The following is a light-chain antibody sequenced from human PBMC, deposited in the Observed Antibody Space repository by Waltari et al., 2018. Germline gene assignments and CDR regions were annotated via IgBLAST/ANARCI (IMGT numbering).Light chain of an antibody. J-gene: IGKJ1*01. CDR1: QDITNE. Sequence: DIQMTQSPSSLSASVGDRVTITCRASQDITNELVWFQQSPGKAPKRLIYAASSLQSGVPSRFSGSGFGTEFTLTISSLQPEDFATYYCLQHNNYPRTFGQGTKVEIK. CDR2: AAS. CDR3: LQHNNYPRT. V-gene: IGKV1-17*01.